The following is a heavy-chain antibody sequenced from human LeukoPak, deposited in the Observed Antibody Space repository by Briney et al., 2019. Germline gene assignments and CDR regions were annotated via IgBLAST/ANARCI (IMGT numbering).Heavy chain of an antibody. D-gene: IGHD2-15*01. CDR2: FYTSGST. V-gene: IGHV4-61*02. J-gene: IGHJ6*03. Sequence: SETLSLTCTVSGGSISSGSYYWSWIRQPAGKGLEWIGRFYTSGSTNYNPSLKSRVTISVDTSKNQFSLKLSSVTAADTAVYYCARFPGSAEYRHYYYMDVWGKGTTVTVSS. CDR1: GGSISSGSYY. CDR3: ARFPGSAEYRHYYYMDV.